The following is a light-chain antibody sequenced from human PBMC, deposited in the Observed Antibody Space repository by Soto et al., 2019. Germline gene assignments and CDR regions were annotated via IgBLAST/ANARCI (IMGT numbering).Light chain of an antibody. V-gene: IGKV3-20*01. CDR3: QQYGRARLT. Sequence: IVLTQSPGTLSLSPGERATLSCRASQSVTSYLAWYQQKPGQAPRLLIYGASFRATDVPDRFTAGGSGTDFTLTISRLEHEDYAVYYCQQYGRARLTFGGGTKVEIK. CDR1: QSVTSY. CDR2: GAS. J-gene: IGKJ4*02.